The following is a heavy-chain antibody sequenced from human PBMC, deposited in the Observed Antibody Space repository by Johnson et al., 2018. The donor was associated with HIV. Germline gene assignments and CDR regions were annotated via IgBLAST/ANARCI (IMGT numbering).Heavy chain of an antibody. CDR1: GFTFSSYG. V-gene: IGHV3-30*18. J-gene: IGHJ3*02. Sequence: QEQLVESGGGVVQPGGSLRLSCAASGFTFSSYGMHWVRQAPGKGLEWVAVISYDGSNKYYADSVKGRFTISRDNSKNTLYLQMNSLRAEDTAVYYCAKAREYDSTGHDAFDIWGQGTMVTVSS. D-gene: IGHD3-22*01. CDR3: AKAREYDSTGHDAFDI. CDR2: ISYDGSNK.